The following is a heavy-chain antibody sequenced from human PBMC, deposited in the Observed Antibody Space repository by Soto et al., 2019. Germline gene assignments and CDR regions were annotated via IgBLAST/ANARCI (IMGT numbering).Heavy chain of an antibody. J-gene: IGHJ5*02. CDR2: INHSGST. CDR3: ARGQRRAHWSNAGGFDP. CDR1: GGSFSGYY. D-gene: IGHD1-1*01. V-gene: IGHV4-34*01. Sequence: QVQLQQWGAGLLKPSETLSLTCAVYGGSFSGYYWSWIRQPPGKGLEWIGEINHSGSTNYNPFLKSRVTISVDTSKNQFSLKLSSVTAADTAVYYCARGQRRAHWSNAGGFDPWGQGTLVTVSS.